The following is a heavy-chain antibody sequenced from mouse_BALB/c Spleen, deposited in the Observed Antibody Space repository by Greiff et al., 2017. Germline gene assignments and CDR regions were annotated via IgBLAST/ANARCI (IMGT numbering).Heavy chain of an antibody. CDR1: GYTFTDYE. V-gene: IGHV1-15*01. CDR3: TRVDY. J-gene: IGHJ4*01. CDR2: IDPETGGT. Sequence: VQLQQPGAELVRPGASVTLSCKASGYTFTDYEMHWVKQTPVHGLEWIGAIDPETGGTAYNQKFKGKATLTADKSSSTAYMELRSLTSEDSAVYYGTRVDYWGQGTSVTVSA.